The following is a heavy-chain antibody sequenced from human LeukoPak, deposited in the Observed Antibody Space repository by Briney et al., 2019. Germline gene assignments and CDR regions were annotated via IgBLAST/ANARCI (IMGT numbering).Heavy chain of an antibody. CDR2: IYHSGIT. Sequence: SGTLSLTCVVSGGSISRSNWWSWVRQPPGKGLEWIGEIYHSGITNYNPSLKSRVTISVDKSKNLLSLKLNSVTAADTAVYYCARQDDSSGYYFDYWGQGTLVTVSS. V-gene: IGHV4-4*02. J-gene: IGHJ4*02. CDR1: GGSISRSNW. D-gene: IGHD3-22*01. CDR3: ARQDDSSGYYFDY.